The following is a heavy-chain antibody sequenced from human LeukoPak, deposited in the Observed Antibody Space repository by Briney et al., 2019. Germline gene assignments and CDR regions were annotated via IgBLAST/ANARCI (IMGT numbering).Heavy chain of an antibody. CDR1: GGSFSGYY. J-gene: IGHJ4*02. V-gene: IGHV4-34*01. CDR3: AGYSSGWLFDY. D-gene: IGHD6-19*01. CDR2: INHSGST. Sequence: SETLSLTCAVYGGSFSGYYWSWIRQPPGKGLEWIGEINHSGSTNYNPSLKSRVTISVDTSKNQFSLKLSSVTAADTAVYYCAGYSSGWLFDYWGQGTLVTVS.